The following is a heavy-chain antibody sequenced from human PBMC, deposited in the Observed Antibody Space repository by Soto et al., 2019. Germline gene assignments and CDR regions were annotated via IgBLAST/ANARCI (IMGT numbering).Heavy chain of an antibody. CDR2: IYYSGST. D-gene: IGHD5-18*01. CDR1: GGSISSYY. CDR3: ARRGYSYGYMRDYYYYYMDV. J-gene: IGHJ6*03. V-gene: IGHV4-59*08. Sequence: SETLSLTCTVSGGSISSYYWSWIRQPPGKGLEWIGYIYYSGSTNYNPSLKSRVTISVDTSKNQFSLKLSSVTAADTAVYYCARRGYSYGYMRDYYYYYMDVWGKGTTVTVSS.